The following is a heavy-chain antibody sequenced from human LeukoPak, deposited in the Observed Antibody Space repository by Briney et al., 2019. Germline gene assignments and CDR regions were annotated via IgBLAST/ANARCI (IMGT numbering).Heavy chain of an antibody. V-gene: IGHV3-74*01. CDR2: INTDTRGT. CDR1: GFTFSDYW. CDR3: ARDRGGQRFDP. J-gene: IGHJ5*02. D-gene: IGHD1-26*01. Sequence: GGSLRLSCAASGFTFSDYWMHWVRQAPGKGLVWVSIINTDTRGTYYADSVKGRSTISRDNAKNSLYLQMNSLRAEDTAVYYCARDRGGQRFDPWGQGTLVTVSS.